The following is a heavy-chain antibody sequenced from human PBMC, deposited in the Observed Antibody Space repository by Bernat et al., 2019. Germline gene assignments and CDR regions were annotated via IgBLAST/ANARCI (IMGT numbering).Heavy chain of an antibody. D-gene: IGHD5-18*01. CDR1: GFTFSNYG. CDR2: IRYDGSNK. V-gene: IGHV3-30*02. CDR3: AKDQGRGYTYGVGGDDY. J-gene: IGHJ4*02. Sequence: QVQLVESGGGVVQPGGSLRLSCATSGFTFSNYGMHWVRQAPGKGLEWVAFIRYDGSNKNHADSVKGRFTISRDNSKNTLFLQMNSLRVEDTAVYFCAKDQGRGYTYGVGGDDYWGQGTLVTVSS.